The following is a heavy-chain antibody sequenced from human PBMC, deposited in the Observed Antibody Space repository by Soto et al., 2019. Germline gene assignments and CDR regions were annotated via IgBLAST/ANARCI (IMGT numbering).Heavy chain of an antibody. CDR1: GFSFSDSA. CDR3: SKSRNYDFWSGLGN. Sequence: EVQLVESGGGLVQPGGSLKLSCAASGFSFSDSAMHWVRQASGKGLEWVGRIRSKANSYATAYAASVRGRFTISRDDSKNTAYLETNSLKTEDTAVYYCSKSRNYDFWSGLGNWGQGTLVTVPS. J-gene: IGHJ1*01. V-gene: IGHV3-73*02. D-gene: IGHD3-3*01. CDR2: IRSKANSYAT.